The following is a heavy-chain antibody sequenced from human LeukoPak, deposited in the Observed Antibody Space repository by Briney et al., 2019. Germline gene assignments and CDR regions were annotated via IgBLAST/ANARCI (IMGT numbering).Heavy chain of an antibody. D-gene: IGHD2-2*01. V-gene: IGHV4-4*08. CDR3: AREYCSSTSCFPEMDWFDP. Sequence: KPSETLSLTCTVSGGSISSYYWSWIRQPPGKGLEWIGCIYTSGSTNYNPSLKSRVTISVDTSKNQFSLKLSSVTAADTAVYYCAREYCSSTSCFPEMDWFDPWGQGTLVTVSS. CDR2: IYTSGST. CDR1: GGSISSYY. J-gene: IGHJ5*02.